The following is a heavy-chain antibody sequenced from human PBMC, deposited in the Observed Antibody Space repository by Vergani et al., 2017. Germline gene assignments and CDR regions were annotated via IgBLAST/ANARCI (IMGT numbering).Heavy chain of an antibody. J-gene: IGHJ6*02. CDR2: ISWDGGST. CDR3: AKEIDPRGGWELLNYYYGMDV. Sequence: EVQLVESGGVVVQPGGSLRLSCAASGFTFDDYAMHWVRQAPGKGLEWVSLISWDGGSTYYADSVKGRFTISRDNSKNSLYLQMNSLRAEDTALYYCAKEIDPRGGWELLNYYYGMDVWGQGTTVTVSS. V-gene: IGHV3-43D*03. D-gene: IGHD1-26*01. CDR1: GFTFDDYA.